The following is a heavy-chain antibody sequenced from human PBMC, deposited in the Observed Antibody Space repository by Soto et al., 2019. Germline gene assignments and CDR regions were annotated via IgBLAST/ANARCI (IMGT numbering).Heavy chain of an antibody. J-gene: IGHJ5*02. Sequence: QVQLVQSVAEVKKPGSSVKVSCKASGGTFSSYAISWVRQAPGHGLEWMGGLIPIFGTANYAQKFQGRVTTTADESKSTAHMARSSLRSEDTAVYYCARRLGSCSGGSCYGNCFDPWGQGTMVTVAS. V-gene: IGHV1-69*01. D-gene: IGHD2-15*01. CDR3: ARRLGSCSGGSCYGNCFDP. CDR1: GGTFSSYA. CDR2: LIPIFGTA.